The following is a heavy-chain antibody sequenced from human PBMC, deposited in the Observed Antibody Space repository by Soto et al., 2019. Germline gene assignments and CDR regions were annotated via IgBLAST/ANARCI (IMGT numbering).Heavy chain of an antibody. CDR2: IYPGDSDT. Sequence: PGESLKISCKGSGYSFTSYWIGWVRQMPGKGLEWMGIIYPGDSDTRYSPSFQGQVTISAVKSISTAYLQWSSLKASDTAMYYCASLGIAAGYIDAFDIWGQGTMVTVSS. CDR1: GYSFTSYW. J-gene: IGHJ3*02. D-gene: IGHD6-13*01. V-gene: IGHV5-51*01. CDR3: ASLGIAAGYIDAFDI.